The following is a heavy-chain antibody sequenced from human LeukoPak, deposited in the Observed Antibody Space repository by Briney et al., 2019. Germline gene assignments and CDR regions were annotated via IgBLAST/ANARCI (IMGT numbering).Heavy chain of an antibody. CDR3: AKDPSMIVGATSSAFDI. J-gene: IGHJ3*02. CDR2: ISSSGGST. Sequence: GGSLRLSCAASGFTFSSYAMSWVRQAPGKGLEWVSAISSSGGSTYYADSVKGRFTISRDNSKNTLYLQMNSLRAEDTAVYYCAKDPSMIVGATSSAFDIWGQGTMVTVSS. V-gene: IGHV3-23*01. D-gene: IGHD1-26*01. CDR1: GFTFSSYA.